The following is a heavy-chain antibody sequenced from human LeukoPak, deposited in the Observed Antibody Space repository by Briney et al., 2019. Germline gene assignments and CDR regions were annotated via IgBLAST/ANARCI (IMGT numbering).Heavy chain of an antibody. J-gene: IGHJ6*02. Sequence: SVKVSCKASGGTFSSYSISWVRQAPGQGLEWMGGIIPIFGTANYAQKFQGRVTITADESTSTAYMELSSLRSEDTAVYYCASGAYCSSTSCEGYYGMDVWGQGTTVTVSS. CDR1: GGTFSSYS. CDR2: IIPIFGTA. CDR3: ASGAYCSSTSCEGYYGMDV. D-gene: IGHD2-2*01. V-gene: IGHV1-69*13.